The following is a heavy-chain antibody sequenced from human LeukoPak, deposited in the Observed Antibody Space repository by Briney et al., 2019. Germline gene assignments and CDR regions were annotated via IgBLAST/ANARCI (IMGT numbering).Heavy chain of an antibody. V-gene: IGHV4-61*02. Sequence: SETLSLTCTVSGGSISSGGYYWSWIRQLAGRGLEWIGRIYTSGSTNYNPSLKSRVTISVDTSKNQFSLKLSSVTAADTAVYYCARSPYNWNYANYYFDYWGQGTLVTVSS. CDR2: IYTSGST. J-gene: IGHJ4*02. D-gene: IGHD1-7*01. CDR3: ARSPYNWNYANYYFDY. CDR1: GGSISSGGYY.